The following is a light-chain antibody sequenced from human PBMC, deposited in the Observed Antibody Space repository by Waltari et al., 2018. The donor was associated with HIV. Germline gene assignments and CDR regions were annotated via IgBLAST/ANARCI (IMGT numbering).Light chain of an antibody. CDR2: GAS. J-gene: IGKJ1*01. CDR1: QSVSSSY. Sequence: EIVLTQSPGTLSLSPGERATLSCRASQSVSSSYLAWYQQKPGQAPRLLIYGASSRATGIPDRFSGSGSGTDFTLTTSRLEPEDFAVYYCQQYGSPKTFGQGTKVEIK. V-gene: IGKV3-20*01. CDR3: QQYGSPKT.